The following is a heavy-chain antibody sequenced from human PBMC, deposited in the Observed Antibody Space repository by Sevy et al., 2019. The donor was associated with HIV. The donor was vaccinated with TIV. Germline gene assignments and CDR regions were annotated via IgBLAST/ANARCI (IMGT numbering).Heavy chain of an antibody. J-gene: IGHJ6*02. Sequence: GGSLRLSCAASGFTFSSYGMHWVRQAPGKGLEWVAVISYDGSNKYYADSVKGRFTISRDNSKNMLYLQMNSLRAEDTAVYYCAKDSRYCTNGVCYTSHYYYGMDVWGQGTTVTVSS. D-gene: IGHD2-8*01. CDR2: ISYDGSNK. CDR1: GFTFSSYG. CDR3: AKDSRYCTNGVCYTSHYYYGMDV. V-gene: IGHV3-30*18.